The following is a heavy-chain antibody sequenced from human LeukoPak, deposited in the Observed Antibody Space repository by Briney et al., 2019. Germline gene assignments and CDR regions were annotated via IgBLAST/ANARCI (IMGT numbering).Heavy chain of an antibody. CDR2: IYYSGGT. Sequence: SETLSLTCTVSGGSISSYYWSWIRQPPGKRLEWIGYIYYSGGTNYNPSLKSRVTISVDTSKNQFSLKLSSVTAADTAVYYCAKSRGSSTPYYFDYWGQGTLVTVSS. V-gene: IGHV4-59*01. CDR3: AKSRGSSTPYYFDY. CDR1: GGSISSYY. D-gene: IGHD6-6*01. J-gene: IGHJ4*02.